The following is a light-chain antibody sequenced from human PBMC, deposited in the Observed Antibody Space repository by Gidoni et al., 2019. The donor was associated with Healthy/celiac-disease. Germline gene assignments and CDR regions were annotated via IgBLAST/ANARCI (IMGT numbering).Light chain of an antibody. CDR3: QQYGSWPPT. Sequence: EIVLTQSPGTLSLSPGERATLSCRASQRVRSSYLAWYQQKPGQAPRLLIYGASSRATGIPDRFSGSGSGTDFTLTISRLEPEDFAVYYCQQYGSWPPTFXGXTKVEIK. CDR2: GAS. V-gene: IGKV3-20*01. J-gene: IGKJ4*01. CDR1: QRVRSSY.